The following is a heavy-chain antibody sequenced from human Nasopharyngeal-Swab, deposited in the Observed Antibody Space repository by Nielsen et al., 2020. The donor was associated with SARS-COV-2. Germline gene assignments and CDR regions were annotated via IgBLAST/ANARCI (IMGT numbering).Heavy chain of an antibody. V-gene: IGHV3-13*01. J-gene: IGHJ6*02. CDR1: GFTFSSYD. D-gene: IGHD5-12*01. CDR3: ARAYPWLRGSPNYYGMDV. CDR2: IGTAGDT. Sequence: GGSLRLSCAASGFTFSSYDMHWVRQATGKGLEWVSAIGTAGDTYYPGSVKGRFTISRENAKNPLYLQMNSLRVGDTAVYYCARAYPWLRGSPNYYGMDVWGQGTTVTVSS.